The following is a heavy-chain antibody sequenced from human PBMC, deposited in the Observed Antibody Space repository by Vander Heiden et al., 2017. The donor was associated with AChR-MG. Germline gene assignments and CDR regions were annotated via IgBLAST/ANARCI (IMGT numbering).Heavy chain of an antibody. CDR1: RFTFSNYN. V-gene: IGHV3-48*01. Sequence: EVQLVESGGGLVQPGGSLRLSCAASRFTFSNYNMNWVRQAPGKGLEWVSYISSTSTTIYYADSVKGRFTISRDNAKNSLYLQMSSLRAGDTAVYYCARGQPLAADHWGQGTLVTVSS. CDR3: ARGQPLAADH. D-gene: IGHD6-19*01. CDR2: ISSTSTTI. J-gene: IGHJ4*02.